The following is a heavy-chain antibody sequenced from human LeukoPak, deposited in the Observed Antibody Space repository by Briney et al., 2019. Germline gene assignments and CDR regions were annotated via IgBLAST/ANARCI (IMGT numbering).Heavy chain of an antibody. D-gene: IGHD3-22*01. CDR3: ARQAPTYYYDSSGYYEGNYFDY. CDR2: INYSGST. Sequence: SETLSLTCTVSGGSISSYYWSWIRQPPGKGLEWIGYINYSGSTNYNPSLKSRVTISVDTSKIQFSLKLSSVTAADTAVYYCARQAPTYYYDSSGYYEGNYFDYWGQGTLVTVSS. CDR1: GGSISSYY. J-gene: IGHJ4*02. V-gene: IGHV4-59*08.